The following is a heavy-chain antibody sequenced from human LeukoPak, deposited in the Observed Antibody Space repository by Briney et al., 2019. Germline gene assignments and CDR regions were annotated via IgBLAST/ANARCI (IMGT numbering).Heavy chain of an antibody. V-gene: IGHV4-59*08. D-gene: IGHD6-13*01. J-gene: IGHJ5*02. CDR3: ARGHPGTIDP. Sequence: SETLSLTCTVSGGSISSYYWSWIRQPPGKGLEWIGYIYYSGSTNYNPSLKSRVTISVDTSKNQFSLKLSSVTAADTAVYYCARGHPGTIDPWGQGTLVTVSS. CDR2: IYYSGST. CDR1: GGSISSYY.